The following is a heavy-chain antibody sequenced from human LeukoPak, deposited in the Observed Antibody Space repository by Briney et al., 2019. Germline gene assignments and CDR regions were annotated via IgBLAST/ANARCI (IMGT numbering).Heavy chain of an antibody. CDR1: GGTFSSYA. CDR3: ARGWSSSTSPRPQLYGMDV. J-gene: IGHJ6*02. CDR2: IIPIFGTA. V-gene: IGHV1-69*13. D-gene: IGHD2-2*01. Sequence: ASVKVSCKASGGTFSSYAISRVRQAPGQGLEWMGGIIPIFGTANYAQKFQGRVTITADESTSTAYMELSSLRSEDTAVYYCARGWSSSTSPRPQLYGMDVWGQGTTVTVSS.